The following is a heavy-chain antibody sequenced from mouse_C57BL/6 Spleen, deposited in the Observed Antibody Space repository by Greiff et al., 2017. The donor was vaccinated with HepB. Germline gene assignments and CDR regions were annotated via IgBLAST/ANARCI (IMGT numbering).Heavy chain of an antibody. CDR1: GYTFTDYE. V-gene: IGHV1-15*01. CDR3: RPYYYGSSWAMDY. J-gene: IGHJ4*01. Sequence: QVQLKESGAELVRPGASVTLSCKASGYTFTDYEMHWVKQTPVHGLEWIGAIDPETGGTAYNQKFKGKAILTADKSSSTAYMELRSLTSEDSAVYYCRPYYYGSSWAMDYWGQGTSVTVSS. CDR2: IDPETGGT. D-gene: IGHD1-1*01.